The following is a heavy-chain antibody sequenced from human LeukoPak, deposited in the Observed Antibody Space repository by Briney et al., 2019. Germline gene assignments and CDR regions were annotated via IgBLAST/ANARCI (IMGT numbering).Heavy chain of an antibody. J-gene: IGHJ5*02. D-gene: IGHD1-26*01. CDR1: GFTFSSYS. CDR3: ARDGTLDWFDP. V-gene: IGHV3-21*01. CDR2: ISSSSSYI. Sequence: GGSLRLSCAASGFTFSSYSMNWVRQAPGKGLEWVSSISSSSSYIYYADSVKGRFTISRDNAKNSLYLQMNSLRAEDTAVYYCARDGTLDWFDPWGQGTLVTASS.